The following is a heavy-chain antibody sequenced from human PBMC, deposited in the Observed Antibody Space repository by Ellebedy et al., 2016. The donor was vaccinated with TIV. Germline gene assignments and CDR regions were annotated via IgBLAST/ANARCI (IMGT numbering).Heavy chain of an antibody. CDR1: GFTFSSYA. D-gene: IGHD3-3*01. V-gene: IGHV3-23*01. J-gene: IGHJ4*02. CDR3: AKVPDFWSGYLGYLDY. CDR2: ISGSGGST. Sequence: GESLKISCAASGFTFSSYAMSWVRQAPGKGLEWVSAISGSGGSTDYADSVKGRFTISRDSSKNTLFLQINTLRVEDTAVYYCAKVPDFWSGYLGYLDYWGQGTLVTVSS.